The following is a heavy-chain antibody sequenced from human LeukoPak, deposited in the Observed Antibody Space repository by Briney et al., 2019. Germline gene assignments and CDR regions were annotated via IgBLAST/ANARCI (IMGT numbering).Heavy chain of an antibody. J-gene: IGHJ4*02. CDR3: ARSTAYYYDSSGYYPFDD. CDR2: IKQDGSEK. V-gene: IGHV3-7*01. D-gene: IGHD3-22*01. CDR1: GFTFSSYW. Sequence: PGGSLRLSCAASGFTFSSYWMSWVRQAPGKGLEWVANIKQDGSEKYYVDSVKGRFTISRDNAKNSLYLQMNSLRAEDTAVYYCARSTAYYYDSSGYYPFDDWGQGTPVTVSS.